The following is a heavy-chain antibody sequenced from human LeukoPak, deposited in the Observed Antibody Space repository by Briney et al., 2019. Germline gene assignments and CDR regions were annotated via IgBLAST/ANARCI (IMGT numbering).Heavy chain of an antibody. Sequence: GGSLRLSCAASRFTFSSYWMSWVCQAPGKGLEWVANIKQDGREKYYVDSVKGRFTISRDNAKNSLYLQMNSLRAEDTAVYYCARDRGNDFNSYFFDYWGQGILVTVSS. CDR2: IKQDGREK. CDR1: RFTFSSYW. D-gene: IGHD2-21*02. CDR3: ARDRGNDFNSYFFDY. J-gene: IGHJ4*02. V-gene: IGHV3-7*01.